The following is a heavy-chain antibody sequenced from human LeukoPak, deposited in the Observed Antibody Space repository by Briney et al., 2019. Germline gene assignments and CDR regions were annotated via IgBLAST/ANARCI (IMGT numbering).Heavy chain of an antibody. J-gene: IGHJ6*03. D-gene: IGHD1-1*01. CDR2: IKPNSGDT. V-gene: IGHV1-2*02. Sequence: ASVKVSCKASGYTFIGYYMHWVRQAPGQGLEWMGWIKPNSGDTRSAQKFQGRVTMTRDMSTSTVYMELRSLRSADTAVYYCARGNDGWPHYYYYFMDVWGKGTTVTVSS. CDR3: ARGNDGWPHYYYYFMDV. CDR1: GYTFIGYY.